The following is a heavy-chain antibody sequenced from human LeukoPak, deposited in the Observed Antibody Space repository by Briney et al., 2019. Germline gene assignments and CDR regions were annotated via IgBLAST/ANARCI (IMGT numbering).Heavy chain of an antibody. Sequence: SETLSLTCTVSGGSISSSSYYWGWIRQPPGKGLEWIGSIYYSGSTYYNPSLKSRVTISVDTSKNQFSLKLSSVTAADTAVYYCASTGAIVGATGMVNNDEIFDYWGQGTLVTVSS. CDR1: GGSISSSSYY. D-gene: IGHD1-26*01. CDR2: IYYSGST. CDR3: ASTGAIVGATGMVNNDEIFDY. V-gene: IGHV4-39*07. J-gene: IGHJ4*02.